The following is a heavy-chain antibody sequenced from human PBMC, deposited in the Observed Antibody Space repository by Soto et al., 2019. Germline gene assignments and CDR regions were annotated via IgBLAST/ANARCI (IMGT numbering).Heavy chain of an antibody. D-gene: IGHD3-16*01. V-gene: IGHV2-5*02. Sequence: QVTLKESGPTLVKPTQTLTLTCTFSGFSLSTTAVGVGWIRQPPGRALEWLAVIYWDDDKRYSPSLKSRLTITKATSKTQVVLTMTNMDPVDTGTYYCAPIAYAWVLGGFDYWGQGTLVTVSS. CDR3: APIAYAWVLGGFDY. J-gene: IGHJ4*02. CDR2: IYWDDDK. CDR1: GFSLSTTAVG.